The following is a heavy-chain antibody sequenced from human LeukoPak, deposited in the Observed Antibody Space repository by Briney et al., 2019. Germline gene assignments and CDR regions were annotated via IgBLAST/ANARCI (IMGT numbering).Heavy chain of an antibody. CDR2: ISYDGSNK. CDR3: AKDLHAASRHDTRGIFDY. D-gene: IGHD5-12*01. CDR1: GFTFSSYA. V-gene: IGHV3-30-3*01. J-gene: IGHJ4*02. Sequence: GGSLRLSCAASGFTFSSYAMHWVRQAPGKGLEWVAVISYDGSNKYYADSVKGRFTISRDNSKNTLSLQLNSLTAEDTALYYCAKDLHAASRHDTRGIFDYWGQGALVTVSS.